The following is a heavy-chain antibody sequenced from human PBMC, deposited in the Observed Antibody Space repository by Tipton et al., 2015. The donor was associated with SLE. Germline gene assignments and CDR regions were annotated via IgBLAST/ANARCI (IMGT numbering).Heavy chain of an antibody. Sequence: TLSLTCNVSGDSISGYYWNWIRQPPGKGLEWVGFISYSGNTNYNPSLKSRVTISVDTSKNQFSLKLSSVTAADTAVYYCARESAYKSGWSFPDYWGQGTLVTVSS. D-gene: IGHD6-19*01. CDR1: GDSISGYY. CDR3: ARESAYKSGWSFPDY. CDR2: ISYSGNT. J-gene: IGHJ4*02. V-gene: IGHV4-59*01.